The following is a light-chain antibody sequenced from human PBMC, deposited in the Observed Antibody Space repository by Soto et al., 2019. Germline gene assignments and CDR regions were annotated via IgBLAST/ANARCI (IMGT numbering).Light chain of an antibody. CDR1: SGHSSYI. CDR3: ETWDSNPRV. Sequence: QLVLTQSSSASASLGSSVKLTCTLSSGHSSYIIAWHQQQPGKAPRYLMKLEGSGSYNKGSGVPDRFSGSSSGADRYLTISNLQFEYEADYYCETWDSNPRVFGTGTKLTVL. J-gene: IGLJ1*01. CDR2: LEGSGSY. V-gene: IGLV4-60*02.